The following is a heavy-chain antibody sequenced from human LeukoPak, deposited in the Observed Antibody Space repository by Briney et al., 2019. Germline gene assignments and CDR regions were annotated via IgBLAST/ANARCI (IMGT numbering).Heavy chain of an antibody. J-gene: IGHJ4*02. D-gene: IGHD3-16*01. Sequence: SVKVSCKASGYTFTSYGISWVRQAPGQGVEWMGGIIPIFGTANYAQKFQGRVTITTDESTSTAYMELSSLRSEDTAVYYCARDGGSNLPQYYFDYWGQGTLVTVSS. CDR2: IIPIFGTA. CDR1: GYTFTSYG. CDR3: ARDGGSNLPQYYFDY. V-gene: IGHV1-69*05.